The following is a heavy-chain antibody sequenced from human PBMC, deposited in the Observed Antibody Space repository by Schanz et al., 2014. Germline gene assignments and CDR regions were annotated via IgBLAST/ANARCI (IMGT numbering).Heavy chain of an antibody. J-gene: IGHJ4*02. CDR1: GFAFSSFA. CDR2: ISTSGTYM. D-gene: IGHD6-19*01. Sequence: EVQLMESGGGLVKPGGSLRLSCVASGFAFSSFAMTWVRQAPGRGLEWVSSISTSGTYMYIADSVKGRFTISRDNAKSSLYLQMNSLRVEDTAVYYCAASSGWHPSTDYWGQGTLVTVSS. CDR3: AASSGWHPSTDY. V-gene: IGHV3-21*04.